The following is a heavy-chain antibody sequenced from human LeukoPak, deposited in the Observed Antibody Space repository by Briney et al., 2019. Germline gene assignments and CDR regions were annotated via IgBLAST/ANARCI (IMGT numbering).Heavy chain of an antibody. CDR3: AKFYFDWLFDY. Sequence: PVGSLRLSCAASGFTFSSYAMSWVRQSPGQGLKCVSAISGSGGSTYYADSVNARFTISRDNSKTTLYLQMNSLRAEATAVYYCAKFYFDWLFDYWGQGTLVTVSS. CDR1: GFTFSSYA. J-gene: IGHJ4*02. CDR2: ISGSGGST. V-gene: IGHV3-23*01. D-gene: IGHD3-9*01.